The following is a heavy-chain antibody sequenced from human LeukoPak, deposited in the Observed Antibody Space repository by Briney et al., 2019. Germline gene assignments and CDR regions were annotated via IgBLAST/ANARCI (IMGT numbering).Heavy chain of an antibody. CDR3: ARGGDSSGYLTGFYYYYYYMDV. D-gene: IGHD3-22*01. CDR2: IYYSGST. Sequence: SETLSLTCTVSGGSISSYYWSWIRQPPGKGLEWIGYIYYSGSTNYNPSLKSRVTISVDTSKNQSSLKLSSVTAADTAVYYCARGGDSSGYLTGFYYYYYYMDVWGKGTTVTISS. V-gene: IGHV4-59*01. J-gene: IGHJ6*03. CDR1: GGSISSYY.